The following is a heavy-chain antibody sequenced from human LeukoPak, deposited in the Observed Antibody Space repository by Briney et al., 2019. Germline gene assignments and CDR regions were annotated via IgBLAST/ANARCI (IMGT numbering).Heavy chain of an antibody. V-gene: IGHV1-2*02. J-gene: IGHJ6*03. D-gene: IGHD2-21*01. CDR3: AREGGGDTAGYYMDV. CDR1: GYRFTGYY. Sequence: ASVKVSCKASGYRFTGYYMHWVRQAPGQGLEWMGWINPNSGGTNYAQKFQGRVTMTRDTSISTAYMELSRLRSDDTAVYYCAREGGGDTAGYYMDVWGKGTTVTVSS. CDR2: INPNSGGT.